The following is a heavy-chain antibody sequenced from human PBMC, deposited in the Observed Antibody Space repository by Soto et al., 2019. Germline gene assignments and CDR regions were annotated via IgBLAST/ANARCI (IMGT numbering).Heavy chain of an antibody. V-gene: IGHV4-4*02. Sequence: SETLSLTCAVSGGSISSSNWWSWVRQPPGKGLEWIGEIYHSGSTNYNPSLKSRVTISVDKSKNQFSLKLSSVTSADTAVYYCARASRGYSYAHPFGYWGQGTLVTVSS. D-gene: IGHD5-18*01. CDR1: GGSISSSNW. CDR2: IYHSGST. CDR3: ARASRGYSYAHPFGY. J-gene: IGHJ4*02.